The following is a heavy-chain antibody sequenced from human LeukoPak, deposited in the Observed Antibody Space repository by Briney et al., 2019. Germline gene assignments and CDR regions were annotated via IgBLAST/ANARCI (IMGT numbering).Heavy chain of an antibody. J-gene: IGHJ4*02. CDR1: GGSISSSSYY. V-gene: IGHV4-39*01. CDR3: ASRWSTRGEGYYFDY. Sequence: SEILSLTCNVSGGSISSSSYYWGWIRQPPGKGLEWIGTIYYSGSTYYNPSLKSRVSISVDTSKNQFSLKLSSVTAADTAVYYCASRWSTRGEGYYFDYWGQGTLVTVSS. CDR2: IYYSGST.